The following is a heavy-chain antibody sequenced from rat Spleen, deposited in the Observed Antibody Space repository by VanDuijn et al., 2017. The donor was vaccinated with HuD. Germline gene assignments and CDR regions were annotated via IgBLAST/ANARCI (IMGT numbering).Heavy chain of an antibody. CDR2: ITNSGGNT. D-gene: IGHD1-5*01. V-gene: IGHV5S23*01. CDR3: TTKYGYNSPFDY. CDR1: GFTFSDYA. Sequence: DVQLVESGGGLVQPGNSLKLSCAASGFTFSDYAMAWVRQSPEKGLEWVASITNSGGNTDYRDSVKGRFTISRDNAKSTLYLQMNSLRSEDTATYYCTTKYGYNSPFDYWGQGVMVTVSS. J-gene: IGHJ2*01.